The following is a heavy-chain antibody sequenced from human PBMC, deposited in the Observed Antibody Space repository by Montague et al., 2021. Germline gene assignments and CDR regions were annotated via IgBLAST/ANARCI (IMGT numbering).Heavy chain of an antibody. CDR2: TSVTGGGT. CDR1: GFTFSGYA. CDR3: AKNRAAPGRSSFDY. J-gene: IGHJ4*02. D-gene: IGHD6-13*01. Sequence: SLRLSCAASGFTFSGYAMSWVRQAPGKGLEWVSGTSVTGGGTFYADSVKGRFIISRDNSKNTLFLQMNSLRADDTAVYYCAKNRAAPGRSSFDYWGQGTLVTVSS. V-gene: IGHV3-23*01.